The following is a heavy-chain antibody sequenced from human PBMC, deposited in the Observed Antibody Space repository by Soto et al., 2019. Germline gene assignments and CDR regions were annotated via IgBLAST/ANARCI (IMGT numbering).Heavy chain of an antibody. CDR2: ISAHNGNT. Sequence: QVHLVQSGAEVKKPGASVKVSCKGSGYALTTYGITWVRQAPGQGLEWMGWISAHNGNTNYAQKLQGRVTVTRDTSTSTAYMELRSLRSEDTAVYYCARGRYGDYWGQGALVTVSS. CDR3: ARGRYGDY. CDR1: GYALTTYG. D-gene: IGHD1-1*01. J-gene: IGHJ4*02. V-gene: IGHV1-18*01.